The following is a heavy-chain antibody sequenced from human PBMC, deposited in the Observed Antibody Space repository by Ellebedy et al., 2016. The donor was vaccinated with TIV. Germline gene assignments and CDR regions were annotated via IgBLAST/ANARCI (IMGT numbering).Heavy chain of an antibody. V-gene: IGHV3-30-3*02. D-gene: IGHD6-19*01. CDR1: GFTFSSYA. Sequence: GGSLRLSXAASGFTFSSYAMHWVRQAPGKGLEWVAVISYDGSNKYYADSVKGRFTISRDNAKNSLYLQMNSLRAEDTAVYYCAKHLTSSGWYRNYFDYWGQGTLVTVSS. CDR3: AKHLTSSGWYRNYFDY. CDR2: ISYDGSNK. J-gene: IGHJ4*02.